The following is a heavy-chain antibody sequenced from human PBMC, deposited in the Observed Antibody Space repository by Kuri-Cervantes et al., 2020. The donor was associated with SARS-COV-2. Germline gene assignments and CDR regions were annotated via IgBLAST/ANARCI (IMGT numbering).Heavy chain of an antibody. Sequence: LSLTCAASGFTISSYVMSWVRQAPGKGLEWVSPISGSGGSTYYADSVKGRFTISRDNSKNTLYLQMNSLRAEDTAVYYCAKSPSYGAYNWFDPWGQGTLVTVSS. CDR3: AKSPSYGAYNWFDP. CDR2: ISGSGGST. D-gene: IGHD4/OR15-4a*01. J-gene: IGHJ5*02. CDR1: GFTISSYV. V-gene: IGHV3-23*01.